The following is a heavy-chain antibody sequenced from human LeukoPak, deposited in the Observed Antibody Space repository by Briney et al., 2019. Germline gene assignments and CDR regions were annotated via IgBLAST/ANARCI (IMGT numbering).Heavy chain of an antibody. CDR1: GFTFSSYG. J-gene: IGHJ4*02. D-gene: IGHD1-26*01. CDR3: AKEKEVGAYFDY. Sequence: GGSLRLSCAASGFTFSSYGIHWVRQAPGKGLEWVAFIHYDGSIKYYADSVKGRFTISRDNSKNTLYLQMNSLRAEDTAVYYCAKEKEVGAYFDYWGQGTLVTVSS. CDR2: IHYDGSIK. V-gene: IGHV3-30*02.